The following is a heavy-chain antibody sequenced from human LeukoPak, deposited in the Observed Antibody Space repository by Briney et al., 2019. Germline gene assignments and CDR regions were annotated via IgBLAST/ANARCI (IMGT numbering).Heavy chain of an antibody. CDR3: AKGSDHPPTGYSSSWYPPPFDY. CDR2: ISSSSSYI. J-gene: IGHJ4*02. V-gene: IGHV3-21*04. Sequence: KPGGSLRLSCAASGFTFSSYSMNWVRQAPGKGLEWVSSISSSSSYIYYADSVKGRFTISRDNAKNSLYLQMNSLRAEDTAVYYCAKGSDHPPTGYSSSWYPPPFDYWGQGTLVTVSS. D-gene: IGHD6-13*01. CDR1: GFTFSSYS.